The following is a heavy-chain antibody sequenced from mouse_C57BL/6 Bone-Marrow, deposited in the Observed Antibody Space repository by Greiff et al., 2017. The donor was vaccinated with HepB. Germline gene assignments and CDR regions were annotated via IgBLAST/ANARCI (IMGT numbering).Heavy chain of an antibody. CDR1: GYTFTDYY. V-gene: IGHV1-19*01. CDR3: SRTIYSDYDNYFDY. Sequence: VQLKESGPVLVKPGASVKMSCKASGYTFTDYYMNWVKQSHGKSLEWIGVINPYNGGTSYNQKFKGKATLTVDKSSSTAYMELNSLTSEDSAVYYCSRTIYSDYDNYFDYWGQGTTLTVSS. CDR2: INPYNGGT. D-gene: IGHD2-4*01. J-gene: IGHJ2*01.